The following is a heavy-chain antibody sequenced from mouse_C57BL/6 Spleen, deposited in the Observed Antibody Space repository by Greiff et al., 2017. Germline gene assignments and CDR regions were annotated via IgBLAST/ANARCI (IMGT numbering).Heavy chain of an antibody. Sequence: VQLQQSGAELVRPGASVKLSCTASGFNIKDYYMHWVKQRPEQGLEWIGRIDPEDGDTVYAPKFQGKATMTADTSSNTAYLQLSSLTSEDTAVYYCTTHGSSYYYAMDYWGQGTSVTVSS. CDR1: GFNIKDYY. V-gene: IGHV14-1*01. CDR2: IDPEDGDT. CDR3: TTHGSSYYYAMDY. D-gene: IGHD1-1*01. J-gene: IGHJ4*01.